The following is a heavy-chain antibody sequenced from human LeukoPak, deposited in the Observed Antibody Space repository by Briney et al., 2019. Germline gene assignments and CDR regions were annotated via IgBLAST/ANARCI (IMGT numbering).Heavy chain of an antibody. Sequence: PSETLSLTCAVSGGSFSDYYWTWIRQPPGKGLEWIGEINHSGGTKYSPSLKSRVSISQDTSKNQFSLKLSSVTAADTAVYFCAKGDTPNGDHKYYYYYYGMDVWGQGTTVTVSS. CDR2: INHSGGT. J-gene: IGHJ6*02. D-gene: IGHD2-8*01. CDR1: GGSFSDYY. CDR3: AKGDTPNGDHKYYYYYYGMDV. V-gene: IGHV4-34*01.